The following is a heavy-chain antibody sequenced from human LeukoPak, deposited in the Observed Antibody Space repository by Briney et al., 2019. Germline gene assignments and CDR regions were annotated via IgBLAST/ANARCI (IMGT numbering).Heavy chain of an antibody. CDR3: ARLPSDLGYFNY. CDR2: IYYSGST. J-gene: IGHJ4*02. CDR1: GGSISSYY. Sequence: SETLSLTCTVSGGSISSYYWSWIRQSPGKGLEWIGYIYYSGSTKYNPSLKSRVIISVDTSKKQFSLKLSSVTAADTAVYYCARLPSDLGYFNYWGQGTLVTVSS. V-gene: IGHV4-59*08. D-gene: IGHD3-3*01.